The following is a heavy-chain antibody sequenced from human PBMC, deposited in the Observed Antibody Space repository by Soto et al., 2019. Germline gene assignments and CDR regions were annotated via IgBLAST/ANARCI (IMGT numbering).Heavy chain of an antibody. D-gene: IGHD6-6*01. Sequence: SETLSLTCTVSGGSTSRSGYYWSWIRQHPGKGLEWIGYIYYSGSTYYNPSLKSRVTISADTSKNQFSLKLSSVTAADTAMYYCARAESSHYFDYWGQGTLVTVSS. V-gene: IGHV4-31*03. CDR1: GGSTSRSGYY. CDR3: ARAESSHYFDY. J-gene: IGHJ4*02. CDR2: IYYSGST.